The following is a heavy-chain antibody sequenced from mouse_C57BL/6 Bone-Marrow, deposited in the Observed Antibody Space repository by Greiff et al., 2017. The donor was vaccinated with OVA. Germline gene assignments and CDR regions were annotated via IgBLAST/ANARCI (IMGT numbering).Heavy chain of an antibody. D-gene: IGHD1-1*01. CDR1: GFTFSSSG. CDR3: ARSFITTVVAPDY. CDR2: ISRGGSYP. J-gene: IGHJ2*01. Sequence: DVMLVESGGDLVKPGGSLKLSCAASGFTFSSSGMSWVRQTPDKRLEGVATISRGGSYPYYPDSGKGRFNISRDNAKNTLYRQMSSLKSEDTAMYYCARSFITTVVAPDYWGQGTTLTVSS. V-gene: IGHV5-6*02.